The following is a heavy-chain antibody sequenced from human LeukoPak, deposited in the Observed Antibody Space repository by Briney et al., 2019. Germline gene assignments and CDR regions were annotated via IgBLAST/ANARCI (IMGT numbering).Heavy chain of an antibody. CDR1: GLSFRSYG. Sequence: GGSLRLSCAASGLSFRSYGMHWVRQAPGKGLEWVAIIYYDGSNKYYTDSVKGRFTISRDNSKNTLFLQMNSLRAEDTAVYYCVTDRQLRYFDHWGQGTLVTVSS. CDR3: VTDRQLRYFDH. D-gene: IGHD4-17*01. V-gene: IGHV3-33*01. J-gene: IGHJ4*02. CDR2: IYYDGSNK.